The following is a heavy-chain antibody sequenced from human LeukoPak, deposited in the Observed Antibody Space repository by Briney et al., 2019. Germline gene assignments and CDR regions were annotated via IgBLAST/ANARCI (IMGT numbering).Heavy chain of an antibody. CDR3: TRGWGSSGPGDF. D-gene: IGHD6-19*01. Sequence: HPGGSLRLSCVVSGFTFSTFWMSWVRQAPGKGLEWVANIKQDGSEKYYVVSVKGRFTISRDNAKNSLYLQVNSLRDEDTGVYYCTRGWGSSGPGDFWGQGTLVTVSS. CDR1: GFTFSTFW. CDR2: IKQDGSEK. V-gene: IGHV3-7*01. J-gene: IGHJ4*02.